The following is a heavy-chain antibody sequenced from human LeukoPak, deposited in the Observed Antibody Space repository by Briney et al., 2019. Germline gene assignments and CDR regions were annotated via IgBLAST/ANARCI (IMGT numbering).Heavy chain of an antibody. J-gene: IGHJ4*02. D-gene: IGHD3-10*01. V-gene: IGHV1-46*01. CDR2: IDTNVGRP. CDR1: GYSFITYY. CDR3: ARDLYGYYFDN. Sequence: ASVKLSFKSSGYSFITYYIHWVRQAPGQGLEWMGIIDTNVGRPTYAQNFQGRVTMTRDTSTRTVYMELSSLRSEDTAVYFCARDLYGYYFDNWGRGTLVTVSS.